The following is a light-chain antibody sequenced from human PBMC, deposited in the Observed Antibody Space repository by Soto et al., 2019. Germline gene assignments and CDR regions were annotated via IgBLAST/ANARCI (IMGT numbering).Light chain of an antibody. CDR1: QSVSGN. V-gene: IGKV3-15*01. CDR2: GAS. J-gene: IGKJ1*01. CDR3: QQYNNWPPWT. Sequence: EIVMTQSPATLSVSPGERATLSCRASQSVSGNLAWYQQKHGQAPRLLIYGASTRATGIPARFSGSGSGTEFTLTISSLQSEDFAVYYCQQYNNWPPWTFGQGTKVDNK.